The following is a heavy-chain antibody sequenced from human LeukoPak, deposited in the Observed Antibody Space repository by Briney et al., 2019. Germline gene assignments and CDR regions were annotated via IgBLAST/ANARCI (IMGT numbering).Heavy chain of an antibody. Sequence: PGGSLRLSSAASGFTFSSYDMHWVRQDPGKGLEWVAYIRFDGSNRYFADSVKGRFTISRDNSKNTLYLQMNSLRAEDTAVYYCAKRGSGSYEFDYWGQGTLVTVSS. CDR1: GFTFSSYD. CDR3: AKRGSGSYEFDY. J-gene: IGHJ4*02. CDR2: IRFDGSNR. V-gene: IGHV3-30*02. D-gene: IGHD6-19*01.